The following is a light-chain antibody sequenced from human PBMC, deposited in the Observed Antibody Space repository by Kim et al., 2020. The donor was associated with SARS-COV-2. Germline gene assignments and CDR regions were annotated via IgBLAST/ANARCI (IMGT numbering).Light chain of an antibody. J-gene: IGKJ4*01. CDR1: QAISTA. CDR3: QQFNDYPLT. Sequence: SASVGDRVTITCRASQAISTALAWYQQKPGKPPQILIYDASTLKSGVPSRFSGSGSGTDFTLTLSSMQPEDFATYFCQQFNDYPLTFGGGTKLEI. V-gene: IGKV1D-13*01. CDR2: DAS.